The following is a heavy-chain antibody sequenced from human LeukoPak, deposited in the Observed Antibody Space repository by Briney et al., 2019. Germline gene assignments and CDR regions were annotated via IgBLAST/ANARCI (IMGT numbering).Heavy chain of an antibody. J-gene: IGHJ4*02. CDR2: IYYVGST. V-gene: IGHV4-31*03. CDR1: GGSIRSGGSY. Sequence: RSETLSLTCTVSGGSIRSGGSYGSWIRQHPGKGLGWIGYIYYVGSTYYNPSLKSRVTIQVDTSKNQFSLKLSSVTAADTAVYYCARGEPYYFGYWGQGTLVTVSS. CDR3: ARGEPYYFGY. D-gene: IGHD1-26*01.